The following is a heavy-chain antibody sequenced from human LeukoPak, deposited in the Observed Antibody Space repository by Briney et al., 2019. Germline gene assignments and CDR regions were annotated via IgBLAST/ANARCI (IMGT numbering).Heavy chain of an antibody. CDR2: IIPVLGIA. CDR3: ARDNCSGGSCYSYVPEVYWYFDL. V-gene: IGHV1-69*04. CDR1: GGTFSSYA. Sequence: ASVKVSCKASGGTFSSYAISWVRQAPGQGLEWMGRIIPVLGIANYAQKFQGRVTITADKSTSTAYMELSSLRSEDTAVYYCARDNCSGGSCYSYVPEVYWYFDLWGRGTLVTVSS. D-gene: IGHD2-15*01. J-gene: IGHJ2*01.